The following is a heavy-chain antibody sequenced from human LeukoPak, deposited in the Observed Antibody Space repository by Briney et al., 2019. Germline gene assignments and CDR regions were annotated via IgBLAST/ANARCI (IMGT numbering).Heavy chain of an antibody. CDR1: GFTFSDYY. J-gene: IGHJ4*02. D-gene: IGHD3-22*01. CDR2: ISDTGVTI. V-gene: IGHV3-11*01. CDR3: ARDRNYDSSVTFAY. Sequence: PGGSLRLSCAASGFTFSDYYMSWIRQAPGKGLEWISYISDTGVTIYYADSVKGQFTISRDNAKNSQYLQMNSLRDEDTAVYYCARDRNYDSSVTFAYWGRGTLVTVSS.